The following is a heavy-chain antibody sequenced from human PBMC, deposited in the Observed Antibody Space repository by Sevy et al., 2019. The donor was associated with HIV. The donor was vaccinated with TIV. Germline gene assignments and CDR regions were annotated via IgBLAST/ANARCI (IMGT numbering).Heavy chain of an antibody. J-gene: IGHJ5*02. CDR3: ARDGYNWIPFDR. CDR1: GFTFDDYA. CDR2: ISWNSGSI. V-gene: IGHV3-9*01. Sequence: GGSLRLSCAASGFTFDDYAMHWVRQAPGKGLEWVSGISWNSGSIGYADSVKGRFTISRDNSKNTLYLQMNSLRAEDTAIYYCARDGYNWIPFDRWGQGTLVTVSS. D-gene: IGHD1-20*01.